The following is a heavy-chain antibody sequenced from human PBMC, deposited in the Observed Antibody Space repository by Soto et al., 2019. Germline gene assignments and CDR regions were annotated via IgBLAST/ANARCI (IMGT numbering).Heavy chain of an antibody. Sequence: EVQLVESGGGLVQPGRSLRLSCTASGFTFGDYAMSWFRQAPGKGLEWVGFIRSKAYGGTTEYAASVKGRFTISRDDSKSIAYLQMNSLKTEDTAVYYCTRAGRTVTTGNDAFDIWGQGTMVTVSS. J-gene: IGHJ3*02. D-gene: IGHD4-17*01. V-gene: IGHV3-49*03. CDR1: GFTFGDYA. CDR3: TRAGRTVTTGNDAFDI. CDR2: IRSKAYGGTT.